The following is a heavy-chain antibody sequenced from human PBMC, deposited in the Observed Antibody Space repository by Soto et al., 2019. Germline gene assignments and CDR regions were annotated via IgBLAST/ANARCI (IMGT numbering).Heavy chain of an antibody. CDR3: ATRWPARLHTFDH. Sequence: EVQLLESGGALVQPGGSLRLSCETSGFSFSSYAMNWVRQAPGKGLEWVATLSYTGGSMYYADSVKGRFTISRDISKNTLYLQMTSLRAEDSAVYYCATRWPARLHTFDHWGQGTVVTVSS. J-gene: IGHJ4*02. D-gene: IGHD2-21*02. CDR2: LSYTGGSM. V-gene: IGHV3-23*01. CDR1: GFSFSSYA.